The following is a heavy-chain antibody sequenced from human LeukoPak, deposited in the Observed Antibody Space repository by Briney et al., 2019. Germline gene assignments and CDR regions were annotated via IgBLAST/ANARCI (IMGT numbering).Heavy chain of an antibody. CDR2: ISAYNGNT. V-gene: IGHV1-18*01. Sequence: ASVRVSCKASGYTFTSYGISWVRQAPGQGLEWMGWISAYNGNTNYAQTLQGRVTMTTDTSTSTAYMELRSLRSDDTAVYYCARGKYGSGSYYRDDLWGQGTLVTVSS. CDR3: ARGKYGSGSYYRDDL. J-gene: IGHJ4*02. D-gene: IGHD3-10*01. CDR1: GYTFTSYG.